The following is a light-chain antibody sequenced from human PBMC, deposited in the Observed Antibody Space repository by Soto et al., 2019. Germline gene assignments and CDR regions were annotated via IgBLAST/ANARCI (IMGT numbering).Light chain of an antibody. J-gene: IGKJ2*01. CDR3: QQYNSYPRT. Sequence: DIQMTQSPSTLSASVGDRVTITCRASQSISSWLAWYQQKPGKAPKLLNYKASSLESGVPSRFSGSGSGTEFTLTINSLRPDDLATYYCQQYNSYPRTFGQGTKLDIK. V-gene: IGKV1-5*03. CDR2: KAS. CDR1: QSISSW.